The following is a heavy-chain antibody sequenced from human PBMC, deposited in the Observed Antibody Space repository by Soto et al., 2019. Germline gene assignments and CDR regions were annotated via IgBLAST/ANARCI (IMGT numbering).Heavy chain of an antibody. CDR3: ARGHSGGPAAFDI. D-gene: IGHD3-10*01. J-gene: IGHJ3*02. Sequence: PGGSLRLSCAASGFTVSSNYMSWVRQAPGKGLEWVSVIYSGGSTYYADSVKGRFTISRDNSKNTLYLQMNSLRAEDTAVYYCARGHSGGPAAFDIWGQGTMVTVSS. V-gene: IGHV3-66*01. CDR1: GFTVSSNY. CDR2: IYSGGST.